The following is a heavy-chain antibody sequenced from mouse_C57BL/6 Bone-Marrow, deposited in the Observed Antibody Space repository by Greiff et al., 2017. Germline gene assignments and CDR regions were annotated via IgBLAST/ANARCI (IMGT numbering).Heavy chain of an antibody. D-gene: IGHD1-1*01. J-gene: IGHJ3*01. V-gene: IGHV1-50*01. CDR2: IDPSDSYT. CDR1: GYTFTSYW. Sequence: QVQLKQPGAELVKPGASVKLSCKASGYTFTSYWMQWVKQRPGQGLEWIGEIDPSDSYTNYNQKFKGKATLTVDTASSTAYMQLSSLTSEDSAVYYCAREDDYGSGAAWFAYWGQGTLVTVSA. CDR3: AREDDYGSGAAWFAY.